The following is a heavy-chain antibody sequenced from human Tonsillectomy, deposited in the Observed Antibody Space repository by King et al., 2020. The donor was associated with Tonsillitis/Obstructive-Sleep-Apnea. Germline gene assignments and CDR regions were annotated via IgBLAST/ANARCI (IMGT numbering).Heavy chain of an antibody. CDR1: GFTVSSNY. CDR2: IYSGGST. V-gene: IGHV3-53*01. Sequence: VQLVESGGGLIQPGGSLRLSCAASGFTVSSNYMSWVRQAPGKGLEWVSVIYSGGSTYYADSVKDRFTISRDNSKNTLYLQMNSLRAEDTAVYYCARVSEDDYYYYYYMDVWGKGTTVTVSS. J-gene: IGHJ6*03. CDR3: ARVSEDDYYYYYYMDV.